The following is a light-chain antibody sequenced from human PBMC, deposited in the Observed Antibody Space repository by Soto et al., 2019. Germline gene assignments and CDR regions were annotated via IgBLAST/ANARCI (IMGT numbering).Light chain of an antibody. Sequence: EVVLTQSPGTLSLSPGERAPLSCRAIQSVSSSYLAWYQQKPGQAPRLLIYGASSRATGIPDRFSGSGSGTDFTLTISRLEPEDFAVYFCQRYGSSPLITFGQGTRLEI. CDR2: GAS. J-gene: IGKJ5*01. V-gene: IGKV3-20*01. CDR1: QSVSSSY. CDR3: QRYGSSPLIT.